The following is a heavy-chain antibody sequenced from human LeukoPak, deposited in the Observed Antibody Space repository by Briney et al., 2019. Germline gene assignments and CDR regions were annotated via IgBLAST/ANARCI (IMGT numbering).Heavy chain of an antibody. CDR1: GGTFSSYA. Sequence: EASVTVSCTASGGTFSSYAISWVRQAPGQGLERMGGIIPIFGTANYAQKFQGRVTITADESTSTAYMELSSLRSEDTAVYYCARVSRYSSGWSGGYYGMDVWGQGTTVTVSS. V-gene: IGHV1-69*13. J-gene: IGHJ6*02. CDR2: IIPIFGTA. D-gene: IGHD6-19*01. CDR3: ARVSRYSSGWSGGYYGMDV.